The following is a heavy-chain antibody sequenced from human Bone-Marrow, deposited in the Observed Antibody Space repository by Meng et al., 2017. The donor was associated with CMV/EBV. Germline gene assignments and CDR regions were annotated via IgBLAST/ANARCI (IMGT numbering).Heavy chain of an antibody. CDR3: AKDLEYQLLYGGFDY. D-gene: IGHD2-2*02. V-gene: IGHV3-21*04. J-gene: IGHJ4*02. CDR2: ISSSSSYI. CDR1: GFTFSSYS. Sequence: GGSLRLSCAASGFTFSSYSMNWVRQAPGKGLEWVSSISSSSSYIYYADSVKGRFTISRDNAKNSLYLQMNSLRAEDTALYYCAKDLEYQLLYGGFDYWGQGTLVTVSS.